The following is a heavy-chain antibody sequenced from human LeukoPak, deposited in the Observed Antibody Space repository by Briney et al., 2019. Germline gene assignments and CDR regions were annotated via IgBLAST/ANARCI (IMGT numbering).Heavy chain of an antibody. J-gene: IGHJ4*02. Sequence: SVKVSCKASGGTFSSYAISWVRQAPGQGLEWMGGIIPIFGTANYAQKFQGRVTITTDESTSTAYMELSSLRSEDTAVYYCSRTSVVVPAAFDYWGQGTLVTVSS. CDR1: GGTFSSYA. V-gene: IGHV1-69*05. CDR3: SRTSVVVPAAFDY. CDR2: IIPIFGTA. D-gene: IGHD2-2*01.